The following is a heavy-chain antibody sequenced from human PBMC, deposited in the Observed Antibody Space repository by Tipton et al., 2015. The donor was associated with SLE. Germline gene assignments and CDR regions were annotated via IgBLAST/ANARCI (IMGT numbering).Heavy chain of an antibody. CDR3: ARGNYDFWSGYYRVYYFDY. CDR2: INEYNGNT. J-gene: IGHJ4*02. D-gene: IGHD3-3*01. CDR1: GYTFTTYG. Sequence: QVQLVQSGAEVKKPGASLKVSCKTSGYTFTTYGISWVRQAPGQGLEWMGWINEYNGNTNYVQKFQGRVTMTTDTSTSTAYMELRSLRSDDTAVYYCARGNYDFWSGYYRVYYFDYWGQGSLVTVSS. V-gene: IGHV1-18*01.